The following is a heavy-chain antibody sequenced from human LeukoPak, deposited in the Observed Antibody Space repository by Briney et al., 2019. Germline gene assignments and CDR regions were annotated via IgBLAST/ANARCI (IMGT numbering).Heavy chain of an antibody. V-gene: IGHV3-7*01. CDR2: INQDGSAK. D-gene: IGHD4/OR15-4a*01. CDR3: ARKVLTPEIPFDH. J-gene: IGHJ4*02. CDR1: GFTFSSDW. Sequence: PGGSLRLSCAASGFTFSSDWTSWVRQAPGKGLEWVANINQDGSAKFYADSVQGRFTISRDNAKNSLSLQMNSLRAEDTAVYYCARKVLTPEIPFDHWGQGTLVTVSS.